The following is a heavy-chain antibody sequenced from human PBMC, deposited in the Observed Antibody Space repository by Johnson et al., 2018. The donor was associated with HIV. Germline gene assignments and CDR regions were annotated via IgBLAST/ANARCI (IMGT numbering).Heavy chain of an antibody. CDR2: ISYDASNK. J-gene: IGHJ3*02. CDR1: GFTLRTYS. D-gene: IGHD2-2*01. V-gene: IGHV3-30*04. Sequence: QVQLVESGGGVVQPGRSLRLFCAVSGFTLRTYSIHWVRQAPGKVLEWVAVISYDASNKFYADSVKGRFTISRDKTKKTLYLQMNSLRVEDTAVYYCARAANVVLPAGTFDIWGRGTMVTVSS. CDR3: ARAANVVLPAGTFDI.